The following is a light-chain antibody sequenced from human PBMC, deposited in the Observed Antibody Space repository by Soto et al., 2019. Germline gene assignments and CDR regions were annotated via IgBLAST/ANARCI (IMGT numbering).Light chain of an antibody. CDR3: SSYLGTNSYL. Sequence: QSVLTQPPSASGSPGQSVTISCTGTSSDVGGYNYVSWYQHHPGKAPKLIIYEVYKRPSGVPDRFSGSKPGNTAALTVSGLQAEVEADYYCSSYLGTNSYLFGTGTKVTVL. V-gene: IGLV2-8*01. CDR2: EVY. J-gene: IGLJ1*01. CDR1: SSDVGGYNY.